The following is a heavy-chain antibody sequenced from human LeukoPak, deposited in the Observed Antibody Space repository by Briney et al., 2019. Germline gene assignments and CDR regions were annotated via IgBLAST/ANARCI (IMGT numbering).Heavy chain of an antibody. CDR2: IIPIFGTA. Sequence: SVKVSCKASGGTFSSYAISWVRQAPGQGLEWMGGIIPIFGTANYAQKFQGRVTITRDTSASTAYMELSSLRSEDTAVYYCARDLGGNYYDSSGFHFDYWGQGTLVTVSS. CDR1: GGTFSSYA. CDR3: ARDLGGNYYDSSGFHFDY. J-gene: IGHJ4*02. D-gene: IGHD3-22*01. V-gene: IGHV1-69*05.